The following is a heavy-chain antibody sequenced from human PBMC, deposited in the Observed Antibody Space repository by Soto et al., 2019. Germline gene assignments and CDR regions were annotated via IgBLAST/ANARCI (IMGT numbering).Heavy chain of an antibody. CDR3: TTLPSGGSGSAGDY. CDR1: GFTFSRYS. D-gene: IGHD3-10*01. J-gene: IGHJ4*02. CDR2: ISSGSSTM. Sequence: PGGSLRLSCAASGFTFSRYSMNWVRQAPGKGLEWVSYISSGSSTMYYAAPVKGRFTISRDDSKNTLYLQMNSLKTEDTAVYYCTTLPSGGSGSAGDYWGQGTLVTVSS. V-gene: IGHV3-48*01.